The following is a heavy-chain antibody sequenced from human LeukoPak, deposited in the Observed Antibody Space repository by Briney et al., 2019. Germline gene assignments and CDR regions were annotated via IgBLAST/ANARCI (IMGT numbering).Heavy chain of an antibody. CDR1: GFTFSSYS. J-gene: IGHJ4*02. CDR2: ISSSSSTI. D-gene: IGHD3-22*01. CDR3: ARAGYYYDSSGYEWFDY. V-gene: IGHV3-48*01. Sequence: GGSLRLSCAASGFTFSSYSMNWVRQAPGKGLEWVSYISSSSSTIYYADSVKGRFTISRDNAKNSLYLQMNSLRAEDTAVYYCARAGYYYDSSGYEWFDYWGQGTLVTVSS.